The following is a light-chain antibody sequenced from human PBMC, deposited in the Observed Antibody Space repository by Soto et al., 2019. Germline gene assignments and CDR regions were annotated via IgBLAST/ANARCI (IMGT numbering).Light chain of an antibody. CDR1: QSVSGS. CDR3: QQYNNWWA. J-gene: IGKJ1*01. CDR2: GAS. Sequence: EIVMTQSPATLSVSPGERATLTCRASQSVSGSLAWYQQKPGQAPRLLIYGASTRATGIPTRFSGSGSETDFTLTISSLQSEDFAVYYCQQYNNWWAFGQGTKVEIK. V-gene: IGKV3-15*01.